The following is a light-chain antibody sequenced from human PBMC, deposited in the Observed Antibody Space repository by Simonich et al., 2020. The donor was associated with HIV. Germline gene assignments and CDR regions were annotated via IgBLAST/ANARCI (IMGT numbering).Light chain of an antibody. CDR3: QQSYSNPPT. Sequence: DIQLTQSPSTLSASVGDRVTITCRASQSISSYLNWYQQKPGKAPKLLIYAASRLQSGVPSRFSGSGSGTDFTLSISSLQPEDFATYYCQQSYSNPPTFGGGTKVEIK. CDR1: QSISSY. V-gene: IGKV1-39*01. CDR2: AAS. J-gene: IGKJ4*01.